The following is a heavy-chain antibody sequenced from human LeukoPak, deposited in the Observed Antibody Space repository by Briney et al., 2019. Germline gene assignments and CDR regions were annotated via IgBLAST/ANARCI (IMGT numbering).Heavy chain of an antibody. CDR2: IFYSGST. D-gene: IGHD3-3*01. CDR1: GGSISIYH. J-gene: IGHJ6*02. V-gene: IGHV4-59*08. Sequence: SDPLSLTCTVSGGSISIYHWRCLRHPTGRGVEGIGYIFYSGSTNYNTYLKSRVTISVDTSKNQFPLKLSSVTAADTAVYYYASSNDYDFWRYYYGMDVWGQGTTVTVSS. CDR3: ASSNDYDFWRYYYGMDV.